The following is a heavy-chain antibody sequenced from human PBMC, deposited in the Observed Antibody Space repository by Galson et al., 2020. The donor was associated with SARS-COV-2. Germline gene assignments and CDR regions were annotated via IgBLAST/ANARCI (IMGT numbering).Heavy chain of an antibody. CDR1: GGSISSYY. D-gene: IGHD3-22*01. CDR3: AGDYYDSSGYYYYGMDV. V-gene: IGHV4-59*08. CDR2: IYYSGST. J-gene: IGHJ6*02. Sequence: ETSETLSLTCTVSGGSISSYYWSWIRQPPGKGLEWIGYIYYSGSTNYNPSLKSRVTISVDTSKNQFSLKLSSVTAADTAVYYCAGDYYDSSGYYYYGMDVWGQGTTFTVSS.